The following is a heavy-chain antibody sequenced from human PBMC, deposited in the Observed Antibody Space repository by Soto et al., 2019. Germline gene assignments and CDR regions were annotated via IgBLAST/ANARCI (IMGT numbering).Heavy chain of an antibody. CDR1: GFTFDEFG. Sequence: PGGSLRLSCAASGFTFDEFGMSWIRQAPGKGLEWISYISNSGTYTNYADSVKGRFTISRDNAKNSLYLRMNGLRAEDTAVYYCVRGRGGDWGQGTLVTVSS. CDR3: VRGRGGD. CDR2: ISNSGTYT. D-gene: IGHD3-10*01. V-gene: IGHV3-11*06. J-gene: IGHJ4*02.